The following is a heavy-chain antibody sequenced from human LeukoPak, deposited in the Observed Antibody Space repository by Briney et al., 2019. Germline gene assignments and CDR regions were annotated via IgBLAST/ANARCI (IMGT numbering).Heavy chain of an antibody. CDR3: ARAATAAARIYYYMDV. J-gene: IGHJ6*03. Sequence: GGSLRLSCTVSGFTVSSNSMSWVRQAPGKGLEWVSFIYSDNTHYSDSVKGRFTISRDNAENSLYLQMNSLRAEDTAVYYCARAATAAARIYYYMDVWGKGTTVTVSS. CDR2: IYSDNT. CDR1: GFTVSSNS. D-gene: IGHD6-6*01. V-gene: IGHV3-53*01.